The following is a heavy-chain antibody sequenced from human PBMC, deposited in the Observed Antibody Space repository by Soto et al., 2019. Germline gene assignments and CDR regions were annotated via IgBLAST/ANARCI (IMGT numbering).Heavy chain of an antibody. J-gene: IGHJ3*02. CDR1: GFTFSIYA. D-gene: IGHD3-3*01. CDR2: ITGSGDST. V-gene: IGHV3-23*01. Sequence: EVQLLESGGGLVQPGGSLRLSCAASGFTFSIYAMSWVRQAPGKGLEWVSAITGSGDSTNYADSVKGRFTISRDNSKNTLYLQMNSLRAEDMAVYYCAKDRDFWSGHAVFDIWGQGTMVTVSS. CDR3: AKDRDFWSGHAVFDI.